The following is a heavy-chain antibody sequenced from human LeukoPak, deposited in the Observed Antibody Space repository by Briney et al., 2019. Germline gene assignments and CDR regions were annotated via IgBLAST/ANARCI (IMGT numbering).Heavy chain of an antibody. J-gene: IGHJ4*02. V-gene: IGHV4-34*01. CDR2: INHSGST. CDR3: ARGWFYYGSGSYLRPLYYFDY. Sequence: SETLSLTCAVYGGSFSGYYWSWIRQPPGKGLEWLGEINHSGSTNYNPSLKSRVTISVDTSKNQFSLKLSSVTAADTAVYYCARGWFYYGSGSYLRPLYYFDYWGQGTLVTVSS. D-gene: IGHD3-10*01. CDR1: GGSFSGYY.